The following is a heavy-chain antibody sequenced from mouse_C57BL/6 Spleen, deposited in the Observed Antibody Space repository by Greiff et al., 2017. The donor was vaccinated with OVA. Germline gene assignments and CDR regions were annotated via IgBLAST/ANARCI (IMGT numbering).Heavy chain of an antibody. J-gene: IGHJ4*01. CDR3: AREGVYYYGSSPYYYAMDY. V-gene: IGHV1-26*01. Sequence: VQLQQSGPELVKPGASVKISCKASGYTFTDYYMNWVKQSHGKSLEWIGDINPNNGGTSYNQKFKGKATLTVDKSSSTAYMELRSLTSEDSAGYYCAREGVYYYGSSPYYYAMDYWGQGTSVTVSS. CDR2: INPNNGGT. CDR1: GYTFTDYY. D-gene: IGHD1-1*01.